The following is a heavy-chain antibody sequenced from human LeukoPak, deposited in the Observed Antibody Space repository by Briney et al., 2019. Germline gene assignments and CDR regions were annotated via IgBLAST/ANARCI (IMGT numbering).Heavy chain of an antibody. CDR1: GFTFSSYT. V-gene: IGHV3-21*01. CDR3: ARDPTPRYCSGGSCYTHYGMDV. D-gene: IGHD2-15*01. Sequence: PGGSLRLSCAASGFTFSSYTMNWVRQAPGKGLEWVSSISSSSSYIYYANSVKGRLTISRDNAKNSLYLQMNILRAEDTAVYYCARDPTPRYCSGGSCYTHYGMDVWGQGTTVTVSS. CDR2: ISSSSSYI. J-gene: IGHJ6*02.